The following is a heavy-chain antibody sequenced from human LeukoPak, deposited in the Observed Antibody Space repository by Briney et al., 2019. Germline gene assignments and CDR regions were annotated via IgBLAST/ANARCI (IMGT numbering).Heavy chain of an antibody. CDR1: GGSFNDYY. J-gene: IGHJ5*02. V-gene: IGHV4-34*01. CDR2: INHSGST. Sequence: SETLSLTCAVYGGSFNDYYWSWIRQPPGKGLEWIGEINHSGSTNYNPSLKSRVTVSVDTSKNQFSLKLSSVTAADTAVYYCARLRYRGGDCSWGQGTLVTVSS. D-gene: IGHD2-21*02. CDR3: ARLRYRGGDCS.